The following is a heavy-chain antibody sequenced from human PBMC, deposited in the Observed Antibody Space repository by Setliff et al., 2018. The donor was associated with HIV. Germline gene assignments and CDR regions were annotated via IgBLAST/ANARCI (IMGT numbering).Heavy chain of an antibody. CDR1: GYTFNNYG. CDR2: INTHSGYT. J-gene: IGHJ4*02. D-gene: IGHD5-12*01. Sequence: ASVKVSCKASGYTFNNYGISWVRQAPGQGLEWMGWINTHSGYTNYAQNVQGRVTVTMDTSTSTAYMELRSLESDDTAVYYCARGKTWLRFLDYWGQGTLVTVSS. V-gene: IGHV1-18*01. CDR3: ARGKTWLRFLDY.